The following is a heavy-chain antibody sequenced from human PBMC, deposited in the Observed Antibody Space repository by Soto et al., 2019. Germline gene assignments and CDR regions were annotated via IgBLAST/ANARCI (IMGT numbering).Heavy chain of an antibody. J-gene: IGHJ4*02. CDR3: AKDIGLVSKPPGIVDY. CDR1: GFTFSSYG. CDR2: ISYDGSNE. V-gene: IGHV3-30*18. D-gene: IGHD6-19*01. Sequence: QVQLVESGGGVVQPGRSLRLSCAASGFTFSSYGMHWVRQAPGKGLEWVAVISYDGSNEYYADSVKGRFTISRDNSKNTLYLQMNSLRAEDTAVYYCAKDIGLVSKPPGIVDYWGQGTLVTVSS.